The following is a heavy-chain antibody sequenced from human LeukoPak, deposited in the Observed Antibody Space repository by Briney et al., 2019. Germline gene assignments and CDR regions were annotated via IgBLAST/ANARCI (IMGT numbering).Heavy chain of an antibody. Sequence: GTSVKVSCKASGFTFTSSAVQWVRQARGQRLEWIGWIVVGSGNTNYAQKIQERVTITRDMSTSTAYMELSSLRSEDTAVYYCAAARYDYVWGSYRYDAFDIWGQGTMVTVSS. J-gene: IGHJ3*02. CDR3: AAARYDYVWGSYRYDAFDI. CDR2: IVVGSGNT. D-gene: IGHD3-16*02. CDR1: GFTFTSSA. V-gene: IGHV1-58*01.